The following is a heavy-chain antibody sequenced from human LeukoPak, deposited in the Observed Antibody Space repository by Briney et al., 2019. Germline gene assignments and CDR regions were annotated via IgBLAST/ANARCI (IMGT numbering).Heavy chain of an antibody. J-gene: IGHJ4*02. CDR2: IYESGTT. CDR3: ARGAWATRLGS. Sequence: SETLSLTCAVYGESLNSYYWSWVRQPPGEGLEWIGEIYESGTTEYNPSLKSRVTISMAPSKQQFSLSLSSVTPADTAVYYCARGAWATRLGSWGLGTPVIVSS. D-gene: IGHD2-15*01. CDR1: GESLNSYY. V-gene: IGHV4-34*01.